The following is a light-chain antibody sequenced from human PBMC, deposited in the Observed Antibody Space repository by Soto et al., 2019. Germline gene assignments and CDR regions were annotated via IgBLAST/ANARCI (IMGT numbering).Light chain of an antibody. CDR3: QAWDSSTYVV. CDR2: QDS. Sequence: SYELTQPPSVSVSLGQTASITCSGDKLGDKYACWYQQKPGQSPVLVIYQDSKRPSGIPERFSGSNSGNTATLTISGTQAMDEADYYCQAWDSSTYVVFGGGTNLTVL. CDR1: KLGDKY. V-gene: IGLV3-1*01. J-gene: IGLJ2*01.